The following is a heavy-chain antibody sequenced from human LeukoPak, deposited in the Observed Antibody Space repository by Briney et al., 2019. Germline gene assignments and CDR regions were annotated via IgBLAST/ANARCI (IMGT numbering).Heavy chain of an antibody. D-gene: IGHD2-15*01. Sequence: ASVKVSCKASGYTFTGYYMHWVRQAPGQGLEWMGGIIPIFGTANYAQKFQGRVTITADESTSTAYMELSSLRSEDTAVYYCARGEGAEVVVAATFDYWGQGTLVTVSS. V-gene: IGHV1-69*13. CDR2: IIPIFGTA. CDR3: ARGEGAEVVVAATFDY. J-gene: IGHJ4*02. CDR1: GYTFTGYY.